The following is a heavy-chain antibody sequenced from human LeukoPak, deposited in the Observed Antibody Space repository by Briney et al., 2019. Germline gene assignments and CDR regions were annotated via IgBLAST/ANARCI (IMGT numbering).Heavy chain of an antibody. D-gene: IGHD3-22*01. J-gene: IGHJ4*02. CDR3: ARDSSGYLESFDY. Sequence: SETLSLTCAVYGGTFSGYYWSWIRQPPGKRLEWVGEGNDSGGTNYNPSLKSRVTISADKSKNQVSLRLTSVTAADTAVYYCARDSSGYLESFDYWGQGTLVTVSS. CDR2: GNDSGGT. V-gene: IGHV4-34*01. CDR1: GGTFSGYY.